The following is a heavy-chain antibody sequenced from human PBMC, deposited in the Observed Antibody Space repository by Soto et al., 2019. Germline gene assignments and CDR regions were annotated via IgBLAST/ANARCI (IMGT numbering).Heavy chain of an antibody. CDR3: AKDGYDYIWGGNNPKDY. J-gene: IGHJ4*02. CDR2: ISGSGGST. Sequence: GGSLRLSCAASGFTFSSYAMSWVRQAPGKGLEWVSAISGSGGSTYYADSVKGRFTISRDNSKNTLYLQMNSLRAEDTAVYYCAKDGYDYIWGGNNPKDYWGQGTLVTVSS. D-gene: IGHD3-16*01. CDR1: GFTFSSYA. V-gene: IGHV3-23*01.